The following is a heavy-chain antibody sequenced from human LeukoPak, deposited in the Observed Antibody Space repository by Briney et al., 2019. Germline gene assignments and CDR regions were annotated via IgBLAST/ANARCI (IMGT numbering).Heavy chain of an antibody. J-gene: IGHJ6*03. V-gene: IGHV3-23*01. D-gene: IGHD2-2*01. CDR1: GFTFSSYD. CDR3: AKRGNPAVGHHYLDV. CDR2: ITLSGGST. Sequence: GGSLRLSCAASGFTFSSYDMSWVRQAPGKGLEWVSSITLSGGSTFYADSVKGRFTISRDNSKNTLYLQMNSLGAEDTAVYYCAKRGNPAVGHHYLDVWGEGTTVSVS.